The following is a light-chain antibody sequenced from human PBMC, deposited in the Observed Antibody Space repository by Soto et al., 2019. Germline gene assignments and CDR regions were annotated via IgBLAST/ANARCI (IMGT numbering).Light chain of an antibody. CDR2: LEGSGRY. Sequence: QSVLTQSSSASASPGSSVKLTCTLSSGHSTYVIAWHQQQPGKAPRYLMTLEGSGRYKKVSGVPDRFSGSSSGAHRYLTISNLQSEDEADYYCETWDSHTYVFGTGTKLTVL. CDR1: SGHSTYV. V-gene: IGLV4-60*03. J-gene: IGLJ1*01. CDR3: ETWDSHTYV.